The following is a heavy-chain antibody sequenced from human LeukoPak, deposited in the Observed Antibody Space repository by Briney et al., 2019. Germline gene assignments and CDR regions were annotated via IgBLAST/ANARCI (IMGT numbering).Heavy chain of an antibody. CDR3: ARAEWQQQLPRSAFDI. V-gene: IGHV4-31*03. CDR1: GGSISSGGYY. D-gene: IGHD6-13*01. Sequence: SSQTLSLTCTVSGGSISSGGYYWSWIRQHPGKGLEWIGYIYYSGSTYYNPSLKSRVTISVDTSKNQFSLKLSSVTAADTAVYYCARAEWQQQLPRSAFDIWGQGTMVTVSS. CDR2: IYYSGST. J-gene: IGHJ3*02.